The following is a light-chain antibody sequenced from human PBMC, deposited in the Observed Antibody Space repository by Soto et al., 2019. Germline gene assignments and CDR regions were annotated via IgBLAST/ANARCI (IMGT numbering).Light chain of an antibody. CDR1: QSVSSY. CDR3: QQRINWPRT. CDR2: DAS. Sequence: EIVLTQSPATLSLSPGERATLSCRASQSVSSYLAWYQQKPGQAPRLLIYDASNRATGIPARFSGSGSGTDFTLTISSLEPEDFAVYYCQQRINWPRTFGPWTKVDIK. V-gene: IGKV3-11*01. J-gene: IGKJ3*01.